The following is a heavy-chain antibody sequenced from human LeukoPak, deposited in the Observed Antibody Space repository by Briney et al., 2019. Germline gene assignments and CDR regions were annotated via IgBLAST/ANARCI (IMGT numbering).Heavy chain of an antibody. J-gene: IGHJ5*02. CDR3: ARDRVRGNNWFDP. Sequence: ASVKVSCKASGYTFTGYYMHWVRQAPGQGLEWMGRINPNSGGTNYAQKFQGRVTMTRDTSISTAYMELSRLRSDDTAVYYCARDRVRGNNWFDPWGQGTLVTVSS. D-gene: IGHD3-10*01. CDR2: INPNSGGT. CDR1: GYTFTGYY. V-gene: IGHV1-2*06.